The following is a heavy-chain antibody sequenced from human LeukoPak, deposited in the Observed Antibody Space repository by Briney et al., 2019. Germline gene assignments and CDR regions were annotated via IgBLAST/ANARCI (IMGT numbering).Heavy chain of an antibody. CDR3: AKVRVGDGYNYGYFDY. CDR2: INPKTGNP. Sequence: ASVKVSCKASGYTFTRYGVNWVRQAPGQGLEWMGWINPKTGNPTYAQGFTGRFVFSLDTSVTTAYLQISSLKDEDTAVYYCAKVRVGDGYNYGYFDYWGQGTLVTVSS. D-gene: IGHD5-24*01. CDR1: GYTFTRYG. J-gene: IGHJ4*02. V-gene: IGHV7-4-1*02.